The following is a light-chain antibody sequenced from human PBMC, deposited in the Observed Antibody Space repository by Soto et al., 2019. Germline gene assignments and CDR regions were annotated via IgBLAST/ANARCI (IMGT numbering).Light chain of an antibody. J-gene: IGKJ4*01. CDR2: AAS. Sequence: DIQLTQSPSFLSASVGDRVTITCRASQGISSFLAWYQQKPGKAPNFLIYAASTLQSGVPSRFSGSGSGKEFTLTISSLQPEDFATYYCQQVKSYPLNFGGGTKVEIK. V-gene: IGKV1-9*01. CDR3: QQVKSYPLN. CDR1: QGISSF.